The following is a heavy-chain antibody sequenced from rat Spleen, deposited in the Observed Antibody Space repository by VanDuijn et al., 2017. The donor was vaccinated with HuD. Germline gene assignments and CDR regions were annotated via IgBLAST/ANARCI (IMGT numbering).Heavy chain of an antibody. Sequence: EVQLVESGGGLVQPGRSLKLSCAASGFTFSNYDMAWVRQAPTKGLEWIASISTGGGNTYYRDSVKGRFTISRDNAKNTQYLQMDSLRSEDTAIYYCARYGPMGITKVMDAWGQGASVTVSS. CDR2: ISTGGGNT. V-gene: IGHV5S13*01. CDR3: ARYGPMGITKVMDA. D-gene: IGHD1-9*01. CDR1: GFTFSNYD. J-gene: IGHJ4*01.